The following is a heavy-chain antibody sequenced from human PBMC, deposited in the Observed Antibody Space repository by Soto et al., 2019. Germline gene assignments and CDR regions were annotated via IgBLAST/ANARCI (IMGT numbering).Heavy chain of an antibody. J-gene: IGHJ6*02. Sequence: SETLSLTCAVYGGSFSGYYWSWIRQPPGEGLEWIGEINHSGSTNYNPSLKSRVTISVDTSKNQFSLKLSSVTAADTAVYYCARRLITIFGVVLTYGMDVWGQGTTVTVLL. CDR3: ARRLITIFGVVLTYGMDV. CDR1: GGSFSGYY. CDR2: INHSGST. D-gene: IGHD3-3*01. V-gene: IGHV4-34*01.